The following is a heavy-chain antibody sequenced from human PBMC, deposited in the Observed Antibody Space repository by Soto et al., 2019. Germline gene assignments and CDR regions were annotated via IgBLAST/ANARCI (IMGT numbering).Heavy chain of an antibody. CDR3: AKDPNADLLGGFEF. CDR1: GFTFISYT. Sequence: GSLRLSCAASGFTFISYTICFVRHAPGKWLEWVSGVSGTGTRTYYADSVKGRFTISRDNSESTLSLQMNSLRDEDTAVYYCAKDPNADLLGGFEFGGQGTMVTVSS. J-gene: IGHJ3*01. D-gene: IGHD2-15*01. V-gene: IGHV3-23*01. CDR2: VSGTGTRT.